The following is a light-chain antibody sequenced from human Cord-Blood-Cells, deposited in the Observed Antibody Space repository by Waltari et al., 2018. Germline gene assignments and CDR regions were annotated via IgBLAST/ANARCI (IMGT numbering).Light chain of an antibody. CDR1: QSVSSSY. Sequence: EIVLTQSPGTLSLSPGERATLSCRASQSVSSSYLAWYQQKPGQAPRLLIHGACCRPTGILDRCIGSGSGTDFTLTSSRLEPEDFAVYYCQQYWSSPRTFGQGPKVEI. CDR3: QQYWSSPRT. J-gene: IGKJ1*01. CDR2: GAC. V-gene: IGKV3-20*01.